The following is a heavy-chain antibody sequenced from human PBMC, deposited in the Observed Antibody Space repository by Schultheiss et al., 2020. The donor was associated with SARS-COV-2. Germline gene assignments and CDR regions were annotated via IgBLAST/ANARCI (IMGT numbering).Heavy chain of an antibody. Sequence: SENLSLTCTVSGGSISSSSYYWGWIRQPPGKGLEWIGRIYTSGSTNYNPSLKSRVTISVDTSKNQFSLKLSSVTAADTAVYYCARGKDYSSSSRWRYYYYMDVWGKGTTVTVSS. D-gene: IGHD6-6*01. J-gene: IGHJ6*03. CDR1: GGSISSSSYY. CDR2: IYTSGST. CDR3: ARGKDYSSSSRWRYYYYMDV. V-gene: IGHV4-39*07.